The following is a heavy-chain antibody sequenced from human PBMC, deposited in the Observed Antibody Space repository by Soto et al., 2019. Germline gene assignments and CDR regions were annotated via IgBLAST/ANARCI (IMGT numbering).Heavy chain of an antibody. CDR2: INHSGST. Sequence: SETLSLTCAVYGGSFSGYSWSWIRQPPGKGLEWIGEINHSGSTNYNPSLKSRVTISVDTSKNQFSLKLSSVTAADTAVYYCARDPTPKYYYDSSGYWPWGQGTLVTVSS. CDR3: ARDPTPKYYYDSSGYWP. V-gene: IGHV4-34*01. D-gene: IGHD3-22*01. J-gene: IGHJ5*02. CDR1: GGSFSGYS.